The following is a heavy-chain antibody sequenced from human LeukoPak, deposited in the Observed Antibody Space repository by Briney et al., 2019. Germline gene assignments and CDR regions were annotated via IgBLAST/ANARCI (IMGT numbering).Heavy chain of an antibody. CDR2: ISAYNGNT. CDR1: GYTFTSYG. D-gene: IGHD3/OR15-3a*01. J-gene: IGHJ3*02. Sequence: ASVKVSCKASGYTFTSYGISWVRQAPGQGLEWMGWISAYNGNTNYAQRLQGRVTMTTDTSTSTAYMELRSLGSDDTAVYYCARGYWTVDAFDIWGQGTMVTVSS. CDR3: ARGYWTVDAFDI. V-gene: IGHV1-18*01.